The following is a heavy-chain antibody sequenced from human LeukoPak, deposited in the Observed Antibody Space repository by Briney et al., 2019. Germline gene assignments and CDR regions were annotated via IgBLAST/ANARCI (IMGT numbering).Heavy chain of an antibody. Sequence: SETLSLTCTVSGGSISSYYWSWIRQPPGKGLEWIGYIYYSGSTNYNPSLKSRVTISVDTSKNQFSLKLSSVTAADTAVYYCARHRGFMITFGGVIGYWGQGTLVTVSS. CDR1: GGSISSYY. J-gene: IGHJ4*02. CDR2: IYYSGST. D-gene: IGHD3-16*02. V-gene: IGHV4-59*08. CDR3: ARHRGFMITFGGVIGY.